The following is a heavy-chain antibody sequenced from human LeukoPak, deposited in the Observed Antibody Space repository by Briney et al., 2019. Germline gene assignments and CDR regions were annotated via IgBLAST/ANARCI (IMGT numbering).Heavy chain of an antibody. D-gene: IGHD5-24*01. CDR1: GFTFNKYA. CDR3: ASGGMATTLDY. Sequence: GRSLRLSCAASGFTFNKYAMFWVRQAPGKGLEWVSYISSSSSTIYYADSLKGRFTISRDNAKNSLYLQMNSLRAEDTAVYYCASGGMATTLDYWGQGTLVTVSS. V-gene: IGHV3-48*04. J-gene: IGHJ4*01. CDR2: ISSSSSTI.